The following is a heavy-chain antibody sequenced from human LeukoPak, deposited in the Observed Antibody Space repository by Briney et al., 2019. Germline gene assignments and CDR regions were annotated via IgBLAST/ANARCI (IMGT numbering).Heavy chain of an antibody. D-gene: IGHD2-21*01. V-gene: IGHV1-46*01. CDR3: ARDKNSPWFDP. Sequence: ASVKVSYKASGYTFTNYYIHWVRQAPGQGLEWMGIINPSGGSASSAQKFQGRVTITADESTSTAYMELSSLRSEDTAVYYCARDKNSPWFDPWGQGTLVTVSS. CDR2: INPSGGSA. J-gene: IGHJ5*02. CDR1: GYTFTNYY.